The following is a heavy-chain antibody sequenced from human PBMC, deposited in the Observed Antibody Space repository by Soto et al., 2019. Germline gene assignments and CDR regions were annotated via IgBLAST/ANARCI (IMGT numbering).Heavy chain of an antibody. Sequence: GGSLRLSCAASGFTVSSNYMSWVRQAPGKGLEWVSVIYGGGSTYYADSVKRRFTMSRDNSQNTLYLQMNSLRAEDTAVYYCARTPYYILTGQTSGAFDIWGQGTMVTVSS. D-gene: IGHD3-9*01. V-gene: IGHV3-66*01. CDR3: ARTPYYILTGQTSGAFDI. CDR1: GFTVSSNY. J-gene: IGHJ3*02. CDR2: IYGGGST.